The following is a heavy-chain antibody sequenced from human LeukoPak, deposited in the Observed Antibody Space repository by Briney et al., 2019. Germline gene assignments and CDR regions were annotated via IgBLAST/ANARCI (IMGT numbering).Heavy chain of an antibody. J-gene: IGHJ5*02. CDR2: IGSTGGNT. Sequence: LGGSLRLSCAASDLTFINYAMSWVRQAPGKGLEWVSSIGSTGGNTYYADSVKGRFTISRDNSKTTLYLQMHSLSAEDTAVYYCAKVPSWGLLAWFDPWGQGTLVTVSS. V-gene: IGHV3-23*01. CDR3: AKVPSWGLLAWFDP. CDR1: DLTFINYA. D-gene: IGHD3-16*01.